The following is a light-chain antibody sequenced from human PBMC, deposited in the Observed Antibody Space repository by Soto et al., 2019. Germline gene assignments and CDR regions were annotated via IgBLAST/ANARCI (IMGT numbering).Light chain of an antibody. CDR1: SSDFGAGYD. J-gene: IGLJ1*01. V-gene: IGLV1-40*01. CDR3: QSYDSSLRHYV. CDR2: GNT. Sequence: SVLTQPPSVSGAPGQRVTISCTGSSSDFGAGYDVHWYQQLPGKAPTLLIYGNTKRPSGVPDRFSGSRSGTSASLAITGLQAEDEADYYCQSYDSSLRHYVFGTGTKVTVL.